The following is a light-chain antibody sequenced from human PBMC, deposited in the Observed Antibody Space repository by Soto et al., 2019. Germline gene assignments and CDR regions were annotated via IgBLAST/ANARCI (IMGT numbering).Light chain of an antibody. Sequence: EIVLTQSPATLSLSPGERAALSCRASQSVNIYLAWYQQKPGLPPRLLIYDASTRATGIPARFSGSGSGTDFSLAISSLEPEDFAVYYCQQRSIWPVSFGQGTRLEIK. CDR2: DAS. CDR1: QSVNIY. CDR3: QQRSIWPVS. J-gene: IGKJ5*01. V-gene: IGKV3-11*01.